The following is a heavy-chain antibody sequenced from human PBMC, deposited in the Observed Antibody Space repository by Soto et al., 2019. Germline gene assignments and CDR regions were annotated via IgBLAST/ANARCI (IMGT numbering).Heavy chain of an antibody. CDR3: AREPVRQYYDSSGYSLGIAFDI. CDR2: IKQDGSEK. D-gene: IGHD3-22*01. V-gene: IGHV3-7*05. CDR1: GFTFSSYW. J-gene: IGHJ3*02. Sequence: GGSLRLSCAASGFTFSSYWMSWVRQAPGKGLEWVANIKQDGSEKYYVDSVKGRFTISRDNAKNSLYLQMNSLRAEDTAVYYCAREPVRQYYDSSGYSLGIAFDIWGQGTMVTVSS.